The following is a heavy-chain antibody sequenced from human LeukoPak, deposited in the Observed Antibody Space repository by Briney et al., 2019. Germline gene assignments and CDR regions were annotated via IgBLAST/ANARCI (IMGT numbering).Heavy chain of an antibody. CDR3: AKEYGRPYYFDY. CDR2: ISGDGGST. V-gene: IGHV3-43*02. CDR1: GFTFDDYA. Sequence: PGGSLRLSCAASGFTFDDYAMHWVRQARGKGLEWVSLISGDGGSTYYADSVKGRFTISRDNSKNSLYLQMNSLRTEDTALYYCAKEYGRPYYFDYWGQGTLVTVSS. J-gene: IGHJ4*02. D-gene: IGHD3-10*01.